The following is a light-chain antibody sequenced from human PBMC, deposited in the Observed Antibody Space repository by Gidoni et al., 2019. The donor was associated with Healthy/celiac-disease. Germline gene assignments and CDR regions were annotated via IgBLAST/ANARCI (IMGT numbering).Light chain of an antibody. Sequence: EIVMTQSPATLSVSPGERATLSCRASQSVSSYLAWYQQKPGQAPRLLIYGASTRATGIPGRFSGRWAGKVFTLTISSLQSEDFVVYYCQQYNNWPSTFGQXTKLEIK. J-gene: IGKJ2*01. CDR2: GAS. V-gene: IGKV3-15*01. CDR1: QSVSSY. CDR3: QQYNNWPST.